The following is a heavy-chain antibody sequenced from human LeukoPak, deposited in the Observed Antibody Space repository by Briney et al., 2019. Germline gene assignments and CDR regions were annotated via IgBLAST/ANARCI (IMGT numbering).Heavy chain of an antibody. CDR1: GYTFTSYG. Sequence: VASVKVSCKASGYTFTSYGISWVRQAPGQGLEWMGWISAYNGNTNYAQKLQGRVTMTTDTSTSTAYMELRSLRADDTAVYYCARVALYDFCSGYLMVNWFDPWGQGTLVTVSS. CDR2: ISAYNGNT. D-gene: IGHD3-3*01. V-gene: IGHV1-18*01. J-gene: IGHJ5*02. CDR3: ARVALYDFCSGYLMVNWFDP.